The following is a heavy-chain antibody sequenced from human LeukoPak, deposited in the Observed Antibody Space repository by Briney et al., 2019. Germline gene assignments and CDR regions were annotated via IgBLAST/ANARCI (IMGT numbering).Heavy chain of an antibody. CDR2: ISSSSTI. CDR1: GFTVSGYS. J-gene: IGHJ4*02. CDR3: ARAFGLTDY. Sequence: PGGSLRLSCAASGFTVSGYSMNWVRQAPGKGLEWVSYISSSSTIYYADSVKGRFTISRDNAKNSLYLQMNSLRDEDTAVYYCARAFGLTDYWGQGTLVTVSS. D-gene: IGHD3/OR15-3a*01. V-gene: IGHV3-48*02.